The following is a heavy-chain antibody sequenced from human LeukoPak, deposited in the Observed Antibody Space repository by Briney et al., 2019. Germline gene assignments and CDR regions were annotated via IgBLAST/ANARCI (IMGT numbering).Heavy chain of an antibody. CDR3: AAQYCSGGSCYDY. CDR1: GYTFTGYY. CDR2: INPNSGGT. J-gene: IGHJ4*02. V-gene: IGHV1-2*06. D-gene: IGHD2-15*01. Sequence: ASVKVSCKASGYTFTGYYMHWVRQAPGQGLEWMGRINPNSGGTNYAQKFQGRVTMTRDTSISTAYMELSRLRSDDTAVYYCAAQYCSGGSCYDYWGQGTLVTVSS.